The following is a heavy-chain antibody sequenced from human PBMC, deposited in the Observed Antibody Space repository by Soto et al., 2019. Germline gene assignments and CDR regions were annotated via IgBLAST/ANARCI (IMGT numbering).Heavy chain of an antibody. D-gene: IGHD3-3*01. Sequence: GESLKISCKGSGYSFTSYWISWVRQMPGKGLEWMGRIDPSDSYTNYSPSFQGHVTISADKSISTAYLQWSSLKASDTAMYYCARGSGITIFGVVIPGGMDVWGQGTTVTVSS. CDR3: ARGSGITIFGVVIPGGMDV. CDR1: GYSFTSYW. J-gene: IGHJ6*02. V-gene: IGHV5-10-1*01. CDR2: IDPSDSYT.